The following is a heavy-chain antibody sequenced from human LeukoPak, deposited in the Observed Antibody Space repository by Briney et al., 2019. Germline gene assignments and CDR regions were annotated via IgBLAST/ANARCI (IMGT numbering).Heavy chain of an antibody. V-gene: IGHV4-59*01. CDR1: GGSFSGYY. CDR3: ARDGDCSGGTCYFMRVPNAFDI. Sequence: SETLSLTCAVYGGSFSGYYWSWIRQPPGKGLEGIGYIYFSGSTNYNPSLKSRVTISVDTSKNQFSLQLSSVTAADTAVYYCARDGDCSGGTCYFMRVPNAFDIWGQGTMVTVSS. D-gene: IGHD2-15*01. J-gene: IGHJ3*02. CDR2: IYFSGST.